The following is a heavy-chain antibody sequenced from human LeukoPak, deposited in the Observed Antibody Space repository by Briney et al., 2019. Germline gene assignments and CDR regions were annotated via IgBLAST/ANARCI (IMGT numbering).Heavy chain of an antibody. D-gene: IGHD4-23*01. CDR1: GFIFDIYS. CDR3: AKEAFWEVVTPNAFDI. Sequence: GGSLRLSCAASGFIFDIYSMNWVRQAPGKGLQWVSSISGSSTYIFYADSVKGRFTISRDNAKNSLYLQMNSLRAEDTAVYYCAKEAFWEVVTPNAFDIWGQGTMVTVSS. J-gene: IGHJ3*02. CDR2: ISGSSTYI. V-gene: IGHV3-21*04.